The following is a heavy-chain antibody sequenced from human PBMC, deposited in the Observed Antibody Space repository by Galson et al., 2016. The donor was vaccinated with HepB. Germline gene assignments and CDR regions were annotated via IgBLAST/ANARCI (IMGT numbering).Heavy chain of an antibody. CDR1: GFTFSESA. Sequence: SLRLSCAASGFTFSESAIHWVRQSSGKGLEWVGRIRNKASNYAPAYAAAVKGRFTISRDDSKNTAYLQMDSLKTEDTAVYFCTGYYGSGSQSWGRGTLVAVSS. CDR3: TGYYGSGSQS. CDR2: IRNKASNYAP. J-gene: IGHJ5*02. V-gene: IGHV3-73*01. D-gene: IGHD3-10*01.